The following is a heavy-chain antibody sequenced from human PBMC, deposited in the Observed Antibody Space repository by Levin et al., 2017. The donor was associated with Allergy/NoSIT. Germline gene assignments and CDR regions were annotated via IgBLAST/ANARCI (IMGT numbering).Heavy chain of an antibody. CDR1: GFTFSSYA. Sequence: GGSLRLSCAASGFTFSSYAMSWVRQAPGKGLEWVSAISGSGGSTYYADSVKGRFTISRDNSKNTLYLQMNSLRAEDTAVYYCAKSRGDLLWFRELLYYFDYWGQGTLVTVSS. CDR2: ISGSGGST. CDR3: AKSRGDLLWFRELLYYFDY. V-gene: IGHV3-23*01. J-gene: IGHJ4*02. D-gene: IGHD3-10*01.